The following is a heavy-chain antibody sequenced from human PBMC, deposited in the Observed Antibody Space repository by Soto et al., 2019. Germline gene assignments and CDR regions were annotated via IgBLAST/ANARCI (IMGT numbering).Heavy chain of an antibody. CDR1: GFTFSSYG. CDR2: IWYDGSNK. Sequence: QVQLVESGGGVVQPGRSLRLSCAASGFTFSSYGMHWVRQAPGKGLEWVAVIWYDGSNKYYADYVKGRFTISRDNSKNTLDLQMNSLRAEDTAVYYCARDQSVAAFLDYWGQGTMVTVSS. V-gene: IGHV3-33*01. CDR3: ARDQSVAAFLDY. J-gene: IGHJ4*02. D-gene: IGHD2-15*01.